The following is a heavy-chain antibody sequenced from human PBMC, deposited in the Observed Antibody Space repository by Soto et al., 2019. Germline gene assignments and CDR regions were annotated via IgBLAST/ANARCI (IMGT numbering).Heavy chain of an antibody. V-gene: IGHV5-51*01. CDR3: ARLSGSILDY. Sequence: GEALKISCKGSGYSFTSEWIGWARQMPGKGLEWMGIIYPGDSDTRYSPSFQGQVSISADKSISTAYLQWSSLKASDTAMYYCARLSGSILDYWGQGTLVTVSS. CDR1: GYSFTSEW. J-gene: IGHJ4*02. CDR2: IYPGDSDT. D-gene: IGHD1-26*01.